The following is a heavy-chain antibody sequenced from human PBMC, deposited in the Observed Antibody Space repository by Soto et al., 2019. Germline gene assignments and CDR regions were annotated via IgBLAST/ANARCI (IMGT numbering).Heavy chain of an antibody. CDR3: AGGQTYYDSWNDELGHYYYGMDV. CDR1: SASFSGYY. D-gene: IGHD3-3*01. CDR2: INHSGST. V-gene: IGHV4-34*01. J-gene: IGHJ6*02. Sequence: ESLSLSGAVYSASFSGYYWSWIRQPPGKGLEWIAEINHSGSTNYNPSLKSRVTISVDTSKNQFSLRLSSVTAADTAVYYCAGGQTYYDSWNDELGHYYYGMDVWGQGTKVTVSS.